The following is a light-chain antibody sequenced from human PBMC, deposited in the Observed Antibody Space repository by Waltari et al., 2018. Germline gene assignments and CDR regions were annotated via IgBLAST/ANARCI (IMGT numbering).Light chain of an antibody. CDR2: AAS. J-gene: IGKJ4*01. Sequence: AVQLTQSPSSLSASVGDSVTITCRASQGITDDLGWYQQKPGKAPKLLIYAASSLETGVASRFSGSGSGTGFTLTINGLQPEDFATYYCQQDYSYPITFGGGTKVEIK. CDR1: QGITDD. V-gene: IGKV1-6*01. CDR3: QQDYSYPIT.